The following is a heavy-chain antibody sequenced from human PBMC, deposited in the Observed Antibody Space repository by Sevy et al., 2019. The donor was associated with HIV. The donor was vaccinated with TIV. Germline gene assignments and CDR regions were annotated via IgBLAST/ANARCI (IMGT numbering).Heavy chain of an antibody. D-gene: IGHD3-16*01. Sequence: GGSLRLSCAASGLTFSSYSMNWVSQAPGKGLEWVSYISSSSSTIYYADSVKDRFTISRDNAKNALYLQMNSLRAEDTAVYYCARALGGRPPIYGMDVWGQGTTVTVSS. CDR2: ISSSSSTI. V-gene: IGHV3-48*01. CDR1: GLTFSSYS. CDR3: ARALGGRPPIYGMDV. J-gene: IGHJ6*02.